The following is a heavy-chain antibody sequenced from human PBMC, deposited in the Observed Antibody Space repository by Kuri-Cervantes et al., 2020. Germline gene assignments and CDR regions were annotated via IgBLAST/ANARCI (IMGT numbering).Heavy chain of an antibody. CDR2: ISNSSSTI. J-gene: IGHJ5*02. V-gene: IGHV3-48*01. Sequence: GESLKISCAASGFTFSNCNMNWVRQAPGKGLEWISYISNSSSTIDYADSVKGRFTISRDNAKNSLYLQMNSLRAEDTAVYYCARFGSGYYNWFDPWGQGTLVTVSS. CDR1: GFTFSNCN. CDR3: ARFGSGYYNWFDP. D-gene: IGHD3-22*01.